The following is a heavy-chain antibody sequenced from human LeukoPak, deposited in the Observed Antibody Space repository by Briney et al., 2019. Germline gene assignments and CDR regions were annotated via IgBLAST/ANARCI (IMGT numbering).Heavy chain of an antibody. CDR3: ATHKRFLEWLFPDY. CDR2: FDPEDGET. V-gene: IGHV1-24*01. J-gene: IGHJ4*02. D-gene: IGHD3-3*01. CDR1: GYTLTELS. Sequence: GASVKVSCKDSGYTLTELSMHWVRQAPGKGLEWMGGFDPEDGETIYAQKFQGRVTMTEDTSTDTAYMELSSLRSEDTAVYYCATHKRFLEWLFPDYWGQGTLVSVSS.